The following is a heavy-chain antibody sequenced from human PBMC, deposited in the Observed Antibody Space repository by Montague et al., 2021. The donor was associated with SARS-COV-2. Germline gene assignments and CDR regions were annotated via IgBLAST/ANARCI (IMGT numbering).Heavy chain of an antibody. CDR2: INHSGST. CDR3: ARGPKAAGKAFYYYYGMDV. J-gene: IGHJ6*02. CDR1: GGSFSGYY. D-gene: IGHD6-13*01. V-gene: IGHV4-34*01. Sequence: SETLSPTCAVYGGSFSGYYWSWIRQPPGKGLEWIGEINHSGSTNYNPPLKSRVTISVDTSKNQFSLKLSSVTAADTAVYYCARGPKAAGKAFYYYYGMDVWGQGTTVTVSS.